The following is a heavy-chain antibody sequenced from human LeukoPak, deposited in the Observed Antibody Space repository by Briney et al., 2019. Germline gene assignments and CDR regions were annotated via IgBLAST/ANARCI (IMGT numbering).Heavy chain of an antibody. J-gene: IGHJ6*03. V-gene: IGHV4-39*07. Sequence: SETLSLTCTVSGGSISSSSYYWGWIRQPPGKGLEWIGSIYHSGSTYYNPSLKSRVTISVDTSKNQFSLKLTSVTAADTAVYYCARTTEGGYTYGYFYYYYMDVWGKGTTVTISS. CDR2: IYHSGST. CDR1: GGSISSSSYY. D-gene: IGHD5-18*01. CDR3: ARTTEGGYTYGYFYYYYMDV.